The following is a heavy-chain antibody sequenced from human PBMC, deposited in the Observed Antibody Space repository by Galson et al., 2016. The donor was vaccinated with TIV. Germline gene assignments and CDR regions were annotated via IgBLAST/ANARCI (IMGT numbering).Heavy chain of an antibody. V-gene: IGHV3-9*01. CDR3: VKGAGRYSRSWYFDY. CDR1: GFTFDDYA. Sequence: SLRLSCAASGFTFDDYAMHWVRQVPGKGLEWVSSITWNSDKIVYAESVKGRITISRDNARNSLYLQMNSLRSEDTAFYYCVKGAGRYSRSWYFDYWGQGTLVTVSS. D-gene: IGHD6-13*01. CDR2: ITWNSDKI. J-gene: IGHJ4*02.